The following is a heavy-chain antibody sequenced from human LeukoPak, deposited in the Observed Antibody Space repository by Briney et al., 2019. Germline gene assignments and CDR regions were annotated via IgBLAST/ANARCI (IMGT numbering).Heavy chain of an antibody. Sequence: GGSLRLSCAASGFTFSSYAMSWVRQALGKGLEWVSAISGSGGSTYYADSVKGRFTISRDNSKNTLYLQMNSLRAKDTAVYYCAKVWDYYDSSGYYRDYWGQGTLVTVSS. D-gene: IGHD3-22*01. CDR2: ISGSGGST. CDR3: AKVWDYYDSSGYYRDY. V-gene: IGHV3-23*01. J-gene: IGHJ4*02. CDR1: GFTFSSYA.